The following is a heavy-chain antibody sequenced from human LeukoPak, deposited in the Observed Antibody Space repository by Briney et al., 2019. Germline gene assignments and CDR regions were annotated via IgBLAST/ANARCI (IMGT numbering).Heavy chain of an antibody. CDR2: ISSSSSYI. J-gene: IGHJ4*02. D-gene: IGHD3-10*01. Sequence: GGSLRLSCAASGFTFSSYSMNWVRQAPGKGLEWVSSISSSSSYIYYADSVKARFTISRDNAKNSLYLQMNSLRAEDTAVYYCAPLGVQGVLDYWGQGTLVTVSS. CDR1: GFTFSSYS. CDR3: APLGVQGVLDY. V-gene: IGHV3-21*01.